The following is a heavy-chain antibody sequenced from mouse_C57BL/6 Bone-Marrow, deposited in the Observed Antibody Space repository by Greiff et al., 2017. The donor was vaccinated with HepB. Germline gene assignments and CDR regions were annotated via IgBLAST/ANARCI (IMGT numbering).Heavy chain of an antibody. CDR3: ARAYYSFYYYAMDY. D-gene: IGHD2-12*01. Sequence: QVQLQQPGAELVKPGASVKLSCKASGYTFTSYWMQWVKQRPGQGLEWIGEIDPSDSYTNYNQKFKGKATLTVDTSSSTAYMQLSSLTSEDSAVYYCARAYYSFYYYAMDYWGQGTSVTVSS. V-gene: IGHV1-50*01. CDR2: IDPSDSYT. J-gene: IGHJ4*01. CDR1: GYTFTSYW.